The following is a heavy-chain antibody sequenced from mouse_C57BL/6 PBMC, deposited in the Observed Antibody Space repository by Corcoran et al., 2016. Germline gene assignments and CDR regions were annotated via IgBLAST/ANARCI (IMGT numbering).Heavy chain of an antibody. CDR3: ARSGRLNWYYYV. CDR2: INPNNGGT. J-gene: IGHJ1*03. CDR1: GYTFTDYN. V-gene: IGHV1-18*01. Sequence: VQLQQSGPELVKPGASVKIPCKASGYTFTDYNMDWVKQSHGKSLEWIGDINPNNGGTIYNQKFMGKATLTVDKSSSTAYMELRSLTSEDTAVYYCARSGRLNWYYYVWGTGTTVTVSS. D-gene: IGHD3-2*02.